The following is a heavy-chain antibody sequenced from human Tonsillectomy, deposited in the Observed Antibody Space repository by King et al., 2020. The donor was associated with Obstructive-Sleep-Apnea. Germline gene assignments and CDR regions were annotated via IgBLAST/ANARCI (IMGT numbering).Heavy chain of an antibody. D-gene: IGHD2-15*01. CDR1: GYNFFSYG. CDR2: ISGYNGHT. Sequence: VQLVESGPEVKKPGASVKVSCRASGYNFFSYGISWVRQAPGQGLEWMGWISGYNGHTNYGQKVQGRVTMTRDTSTSTAYMEVRSLTSDDTAVYYCAGIKGPYDSEGSGHGDYWGQGTLVTVSS. J-gene: IGHJ4*02. CDR3: AGIKGPYDSEGSGHGDY. V-gene: IGHV1-18*04.